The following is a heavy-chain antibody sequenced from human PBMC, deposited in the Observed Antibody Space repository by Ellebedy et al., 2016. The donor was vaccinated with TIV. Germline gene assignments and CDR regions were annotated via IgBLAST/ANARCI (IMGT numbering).Heavy chain of an antibody. J-gene: IGHJ6*02. Sequence: SETLSLTXTVSGGSISSSSYYWGWIRQPPGKGLEWIGSIYYSGSTYYNPSLKSRVTISVDTSKNQFSLKLSSVTAADTAVYYCARARGYSYGYNYYYYGMDVWGQGTTVTVSS. CDR1: GGSISSSSYY. CDR2: IYYSGST. V-gene: IGHV4-39*07. CDR3: ARARGYSYGYNYYYYGMDV. D-gene: IGHD5-18*01.